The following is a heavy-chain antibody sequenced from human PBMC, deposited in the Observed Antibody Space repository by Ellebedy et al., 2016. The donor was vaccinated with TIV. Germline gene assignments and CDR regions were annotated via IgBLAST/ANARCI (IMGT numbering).Heavy chain of an antibody. D-gene: IGHD1-26*01. CDR2: ISSSSSYI. CDR3: ARTKWEARLPPHIDY. J-gene: IGHJ4*02. Sequence: GGSLRLSXAASGFTFSSYSMNWVRQAPGKGLEWVSSISSSSSYIYYADSVKGRFTISRDNAKNSLYLQMNSLRAEDTAVYYCARTKWEARLPPHIDYWGQGTLVTVSS. CDR1: GFTFSSYS. V-gene: IGHV3-21*01.